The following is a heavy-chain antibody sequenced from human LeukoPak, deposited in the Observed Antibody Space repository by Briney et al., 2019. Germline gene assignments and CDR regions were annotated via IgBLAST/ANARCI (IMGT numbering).Heavy chain of an antibody. Sequence: GGSLRLSCAASGFTFSNYWMSWVRQTPGKGLEWVANIKEDGSDKYYVDSLKGRFTISRDNAKNSLYLQMNSLRAEDTAVYYCAKDRTRQAYWGQGTLVTVPS. J-gene: IGHJ4*02. CDR1: GFTFSNYW. V-gene: IGHV3-7*03. CDR2: IKEDGSDK. D-gene: IGHD3-3*01. CDR3: AKDRTRQAY.